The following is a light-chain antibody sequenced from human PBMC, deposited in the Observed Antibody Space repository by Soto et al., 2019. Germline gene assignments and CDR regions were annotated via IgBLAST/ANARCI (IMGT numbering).Light chain of an antibody. J-gene: IGKJ2*01. CDR3: QQYGSSLAYN. V-gene: IGKV3-20*01. CDR1: QSVSSSY. CDR2: GAS. Sequence: EIVLTQSPGTLSLSPGERATLSCRASQSVSSSYLAWYQQKPGQAPRLLIYGASTRATGIPDRFSGSGSGTDFTLTISRLAPEDFAVYDCQQYGSSLAYNFGQGTKLESK.